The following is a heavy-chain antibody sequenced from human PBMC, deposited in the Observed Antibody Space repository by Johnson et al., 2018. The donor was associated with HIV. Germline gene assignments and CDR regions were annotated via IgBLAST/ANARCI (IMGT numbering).Heavy chain of an antibody. D-gene: IGHD3-10*01. Sequence: QVQLVESGGGVVQPGRSLRLSCAASGFTFSSYGMHWVRQAPGKGLEWVAVISYDGSNKYYADSVKGRFTISRDNSKNTLYLQMNSLGAEDTAVYYCAKDRGLSAVDVWGQGTMVTVSS. CDR1: GFTFSSYG. CDR3: AKDRGLSAVDV. CDR2: ISYDGSNK. V-gene: IGHV3-30*18. J-gene: IGHJ3*01.